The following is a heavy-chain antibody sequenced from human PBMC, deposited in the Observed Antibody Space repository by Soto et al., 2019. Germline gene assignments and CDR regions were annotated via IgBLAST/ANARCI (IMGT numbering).Heavy chain of an antibody. CDR3: ARYYDSSGYYYPSDY. CDR1: GYTFTSYD. V-gene: IGHV1-18*01. J-gene: IGHJ4*02. CDR2: ISVYNGNT. D-gene: IGHD3-22*01. Sequence: QVQLVQSGAEVKKPGASVKVSCKASGYTFTSYDISWVRQAPGQGLEWMGWISVYNGNTNYAQKVQGRVTMTTDTSTSTAYMELRSLRSDDTAVYYCARYYDSSGYYYPSDYWGQGTLVTVSS.